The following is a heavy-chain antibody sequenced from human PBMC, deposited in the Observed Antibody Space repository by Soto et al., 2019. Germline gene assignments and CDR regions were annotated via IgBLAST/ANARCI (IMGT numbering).Heavy chain of an antibody. D-gene: IGHD3-22*01. CDR2: ISGGGGST. J-gene: IGHJ4*02. CDR1: GFNFNIFA. V-gene: IGHV3-23*01. CDR3: AKDPTSYDSSAQFDS. Sequence: PWGSLRLSCAAAGFNFNIFAVNWVRQAPGKGLEWVSGISGGGGSTYHADSVKGRFTISRDNSKNTLYLQMNSLRAEDTAVYYCAKDPTSYDSSAQFDSWGQGTLVTVSS.